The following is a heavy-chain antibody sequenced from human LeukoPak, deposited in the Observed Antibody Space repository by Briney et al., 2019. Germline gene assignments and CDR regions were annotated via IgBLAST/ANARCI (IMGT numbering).Heavy chain of an antibody. Sequence: ASVKVSCKASGYTFTSYGISWVRQAPGQGLEWMGWISAYNGNTNYAQKLQGRVTMTTDTSTSTAYMELRSLRSDDTAMYYCARVGLYYDILTGYSVFDPWGQGTLVTVSS. J-gene: IGHJ5*02. V-gene: IGHV1-18*01. CDR2: ISAYNGNT. D-gene: IGHD3-9*01. CDR3: ARVGLYYDILTGYSVFDP. CDR1: GYTFTSYG.